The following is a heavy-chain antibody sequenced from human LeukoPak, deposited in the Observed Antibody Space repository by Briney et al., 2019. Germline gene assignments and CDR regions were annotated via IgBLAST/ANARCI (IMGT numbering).Heavy chain of an antibody. CDR2: MNEDGSER. V-gene: IGHV3-7*01. CDR3: ATYTHWVAGDV. D-gene: IGHD3-16*01. J-gene: IGHJ6*02. CDR1: GFTFSKSW. Sequence: GGSLRLSCAASGFTFSKSWMSLVRQAPGKGLEWVANMNEDGSERDYVDSVKGRFTISRDNARKSLYLQMSSLRAEDTAVYYCATYTHWVAGDVWGQGTTVTVSS.